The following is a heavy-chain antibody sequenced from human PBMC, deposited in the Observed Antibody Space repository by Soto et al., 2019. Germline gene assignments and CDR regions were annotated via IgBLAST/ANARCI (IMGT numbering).Heavy chain of an antibody. Sequence: GGSLRLSCAASGFTFSSYGMHWVRQAPGKGLEWVAVIWYDGSNKYYADSVKGRFTISRDNSKNTLYLQMNSLRAEDTAVYYCARDLRDGYNSFFYYYYGMDVWGQGTTVTVSS. CDR3: ARDLRDGYNSFFYYYYGMDV. J-gene: IGHJ6*02. CDR2: IWYDGSNK. CDR1: GFTFSSYG. V-gene: IGHV3-33*01. D-gene: IGHD5-12*01.